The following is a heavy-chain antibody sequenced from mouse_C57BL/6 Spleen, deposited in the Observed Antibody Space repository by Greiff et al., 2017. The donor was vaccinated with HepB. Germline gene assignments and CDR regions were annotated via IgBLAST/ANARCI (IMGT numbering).Heavy chain of an antibody. CDR1: GYTFTDYN. J-gene: IGHJ3*01. Sequence: EVQLQESGPELVKPGASVKIPCKASGYTFTDYNMDWVKQSHGKSLEWIGDINPNNGGTIYNQKFKGKATLTVDKSSSTAYMELRSLTSEDTAVYYCARRGGYYYGSSPWFAYWGQGTLVTVSA. D-gene: IGHD1-1*01. V-gene: IGHV1-18*01. CDR3: ARRGGYYYGSSPWFAY. CDR2: INPNNGGT.